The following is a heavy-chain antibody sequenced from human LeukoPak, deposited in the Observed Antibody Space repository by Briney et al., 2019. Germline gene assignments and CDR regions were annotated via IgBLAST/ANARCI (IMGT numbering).Heavy chain of an antibody. CDR2: ISGTGGTT. V-gene: IGHV3-23*01. J-gene: IGHJ5*02. CDR3: AKGSSRGTTLTWFDP. CDR1: GFNFDDSV. D-gene: IGHD4-17*01. Sequence: GGSLRLSCAGSGFNFDDSVLTWVRQAPGKGLEWVSVISGTGGTTYYADSVKGQFTVSRDNSQNTLYLQMNSLRVDDTAVYYCAKGSSRGTTLTWFDPWGQGTLVTVSS.